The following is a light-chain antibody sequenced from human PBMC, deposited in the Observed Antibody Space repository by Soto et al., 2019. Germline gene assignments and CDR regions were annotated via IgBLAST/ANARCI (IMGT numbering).Light chain of an antibody. CDR2: GAS. V-gene: IGKV3-20*01. CDR3: QQSGSSPWT. J-gene: IGKJ1*01. CDR1: QSVSSSY. Sequence: EIVLTQSPGTLSLSPGERATLSCRASQSVSSSYLAWYQQKPGQAPRLLIYGASSRATGIPDRFSGSGSGTDFTLTISRLVPEDYAVYYCQQSGSSPWTFGQGTTVEIK.